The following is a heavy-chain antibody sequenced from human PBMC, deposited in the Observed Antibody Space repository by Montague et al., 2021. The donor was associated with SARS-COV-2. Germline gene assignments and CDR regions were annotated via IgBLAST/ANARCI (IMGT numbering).Heavy chain of an antibody. V-gene: IGHV4-59*01. Sequence: SETLSLTCTVSGGSISRYYLAWIRQPPGKGLEWIGYIYYSGATNYNPSLKSRVTISVDTSKNQFSLKVSSVTAADSAFYYCASLGALAHTSFDSWGQGTLVIVSS. J-gene: IGHJ4*02. CDR3: ASLGALAHTSFDS. CDR2: IYYSGAT. CDR1: GGSISRYY. D-gene: IGHD2-21*01.